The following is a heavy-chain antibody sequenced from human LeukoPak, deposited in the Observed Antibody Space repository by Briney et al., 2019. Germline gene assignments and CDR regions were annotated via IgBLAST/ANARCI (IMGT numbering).Heavy chain of an antibody. CDR1: GFTFSSYG. CDR3: ARAAYDSSGYLTL. D-gene: IGHD3-22*01. V-gene: IGHV3-33*01. CDR2: IWYDGTNK. Sequence: GRSLRLSCAASGFTFSSYGMHWVRQAPGKGLEWVAVIWYDGTNKYYADSVKGRFTISRGNSKNTLFLQMNSLRVEDTAVYYCARAAYDSSGYLTLWGQGTLVTVSS. J-gene: IGHJ4*02.